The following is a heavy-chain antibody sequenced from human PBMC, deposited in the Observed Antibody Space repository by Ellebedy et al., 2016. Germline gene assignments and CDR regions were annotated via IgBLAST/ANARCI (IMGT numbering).Heavy chain of an antibody. Sequence: ASVQVSCXASGYSLNSYGISWVRQAPGQGLEWMGGINPDGGGTTYARNFQGRVTMTRDTSISTAYMQLTRLTDDDTAVYFCARDQDTGWYQIDNWGQGTRVTVSS. CDR2: INPDGGGT. CDR1: GYSLNSYG. D-gene: IGHD6-19*01. CDR3: ARDQDTGWYQIDN. V-gene: IGHV1-2*02. J-gene: IGHJ4*02.